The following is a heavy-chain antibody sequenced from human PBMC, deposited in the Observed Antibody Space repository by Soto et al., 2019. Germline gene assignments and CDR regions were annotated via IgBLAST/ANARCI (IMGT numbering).Heavy chain of an antibody. CDR1: GYRFTNYG. D-gene: IGHD1-7*01. CDR2: ISTYNVNT. Sequence: QIQLVQSGGEVKKPGASVNVSCKTSGYRFTNYGIGWVRQAPGQGLEWMGWISTYNVNTIYAQNFQGRVTLTTDTTTKTAYMELKSLTSDDTAVYYGARVPGELHLLDAFDVWGQGTMLTVSS. V-gene: IGHV1-18*01. CDR3: ARVPGELHLLDAFDV. J-gene: IGHJ3*01.